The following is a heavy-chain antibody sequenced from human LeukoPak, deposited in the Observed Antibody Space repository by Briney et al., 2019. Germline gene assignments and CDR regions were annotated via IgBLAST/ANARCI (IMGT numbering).Heavy chain of an antibody. CDR1: GFTFSSYW. J-gene: IGHJ4*02. Sequence: PGGSLRLSCAASGFTFSSYWMSWVRQATGKGLEWVANIKQDGSEKYYVDSVKGRFTISRDNAKNSLYLQMNSLRAEDTAVYYCARASYCGGDCSSFDYWGQGTLVTVSS. CDR3: ARASYCGGDCSSFDY. D-gene: IGHD2-21*02. CDR2: IKQDGSEK. V-gene: IGHV3-7*01.